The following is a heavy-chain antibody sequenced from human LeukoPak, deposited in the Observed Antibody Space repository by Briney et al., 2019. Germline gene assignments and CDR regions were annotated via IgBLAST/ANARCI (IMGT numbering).Heavy chain of an antibody. Sequence: PGGSLRLSCAVSGLTFSSYAMSWVRQAPGKGLEWVSAISGSGGSTYYADSVNGRFTISRDNSKNTLYLQMNNLRADDTALYYCAKGFSTGDCFDPWGQGTLVTVSS. CDR3: AKGFSTGDCFDP. J-gene: IGHJ5*02. CDR2: ISGSGGST. CDR1: GLTFSSYA. D-gene: IGHD2-21*01. V-gene: IGHV3-23*01.